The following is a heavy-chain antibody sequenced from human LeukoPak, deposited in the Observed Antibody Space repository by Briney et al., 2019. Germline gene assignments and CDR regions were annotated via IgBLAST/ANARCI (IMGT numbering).Heavy chain of an antibody. D-gene: IGHD3-22*01. CDR2: IRYDGSNK. CDR1: GFIFSSYG. J-gene: IGHJ4*02. Sequence: PGGSLRLSCAASGFIFSSYGIHWVRQAPGKGLEWVAFIRYDGSNKYYADSVKGRFTISRDNSKNTLYLQMNSLRPEDTAVYYCAKDIHPYYDSGVWCYFDYWGQGTLVTVSS. V-gene: IGHV3-30*02. CDR3: AKDIHPYYDSGVWCYFDY.